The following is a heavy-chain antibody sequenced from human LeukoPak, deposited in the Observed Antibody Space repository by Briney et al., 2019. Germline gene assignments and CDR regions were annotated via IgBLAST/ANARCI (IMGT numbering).Heavy chain of an antibody. D-gene: IGHD5-24*01. Sequence: GASVKVSCKASGYTFTGYYMHWVRQAPGQGLEWMGWINPNSGGTNYAQKFQGRVTITADKSTNTAYMELNSLRSDDTAVYYCASSAHRDGYNSADYWGQGTLITVSS. V-gene: IGHV1-2*02. CDR1: GYTFTGYY. J-gene: IGHJ4*02. CDR3: ASSAHRDGYNSADY. CDR2: INPNSGGT.